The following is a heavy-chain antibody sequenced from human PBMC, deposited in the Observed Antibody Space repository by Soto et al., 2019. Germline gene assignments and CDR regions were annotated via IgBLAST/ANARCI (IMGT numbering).Heavy chain of an antibody. Sequence: ASVKVSCKASGYTFTSYYMHWVRQAPGQGLEWMGIINPSGGSTSYAQKFQGRVTMTRDTSTSTVYMELSSLRSEDTAVYYCARDSLNYYHYYYGMDVWGQGTTVTVS. J-gene: IGHJ6*02. D-gene: IGHD2-15*01. CDR1: GYTFTSYY. CDR3: ARDSLNYYHYYYGMDV. CDR2: INPSGGST. V-gene: IGHV1-46*01.